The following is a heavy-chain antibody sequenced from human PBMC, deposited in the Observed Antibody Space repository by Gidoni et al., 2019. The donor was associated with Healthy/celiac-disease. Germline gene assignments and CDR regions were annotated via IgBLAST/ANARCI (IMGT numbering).Heavy chain of an antibody. Sequence: QLQQSGPGLVKPSQTLSLTCAISGDSVSSNSAAWNWIRQSPSRGLEWLGRTYYRSKWYNDYALSVKSRITINPDTSKNQFSLQLKSVTPEDTAIYYCARLAARPQTYYYYYGMDVWGQGTTVTVSS. CDR1: GDSVSSNSAA. CDR2: TYYRSKWYN. D-gene: IGHD2-15*01. CDR3: ARLAARPQTYYYYYGMDV. J-gene: IGHJ6*02. V-gene: IGHV6-1*01.